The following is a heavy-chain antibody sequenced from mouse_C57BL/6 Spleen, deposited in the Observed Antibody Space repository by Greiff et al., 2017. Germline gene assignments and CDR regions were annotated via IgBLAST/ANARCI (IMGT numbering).Heavy chain of an antibody. J-gene: IGHJ2*01. V-gene: IGHV1-50*01. CDR3: AIGGLTGNY. CDR1: GYTFTSYW. Sequence: VQLQQSGAELVKPGASVKLSCKASGYTFTSYWMQWVKQRPGQGLEWIGEIDPSDSYTNYNQKFKGKATLTVDTSSSTAYMQLSSLTSEDAAVYYCAIGGLTGNYWGQGTTLTVSS. D-gene: IGHD4-1*01. CDR2: IDPSDSYT.